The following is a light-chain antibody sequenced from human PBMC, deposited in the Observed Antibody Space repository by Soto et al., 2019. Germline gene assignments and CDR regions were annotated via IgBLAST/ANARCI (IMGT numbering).Light chain of an antibody. CDR3: QQYRAPTQT. V-gene: IGKV3-20*01. J-gene: IGKJ1*01. CDR1: QTIGSSY. CDR2: GGA. Sequence: ELVLTQSRGTLSLSPGESATLSCRASQTIGSSYLAWYQQRPGQAPRLLIYGGANRATGIPDRVSATGSETDFTLAISRLEAADFAVYYCQQYRAPTQTFGQGTKV.